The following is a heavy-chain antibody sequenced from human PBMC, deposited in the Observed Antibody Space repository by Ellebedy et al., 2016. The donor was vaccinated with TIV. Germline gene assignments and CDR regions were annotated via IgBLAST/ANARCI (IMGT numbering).Heavy chain of an antibody. J-gene: IGHJ6*02. CDR3: AREAVVTAINYYYYGMDV. CDR2: INPNSGGT. Sequence: ASVKVSCXASGCTFTGYYMHWVRQAPGQGLEWMGWINPNSGGTNYAQKFQGWVTMTRDTSISTAYMELSRLRSDDTAVYYCAREAVVTAINYYYYGMDVWGQGTTVTVSS. CDR1: GCTFTGYY. D-gene: IGHD2-21*02. V-gene: IGHV1-2*04.